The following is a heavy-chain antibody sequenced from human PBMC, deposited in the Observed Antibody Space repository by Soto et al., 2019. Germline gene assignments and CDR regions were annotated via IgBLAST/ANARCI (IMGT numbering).Heavy chain of an antibody. CDR3: ARGVVLVPAAQIYYYSGMDV. CDR2: MNPNSGNT. D-gene: IGHD2-2*01. V-gene: IGHV1-8*01. J-gene: IGHJ6*02. CDR1: GYTFTSYD. Sequence: QVQLVQSGAEVKKPGASVKVSCKASGYTFTSYDINWVRQATGQGLEWMGWMNPNSGNTGYAQKFQGRVTMTRNTSXXTXYXXLSSRRSEDTAVYYCARGVVLVPAAQIYYYSGMDVWGQGTTVTVSS.